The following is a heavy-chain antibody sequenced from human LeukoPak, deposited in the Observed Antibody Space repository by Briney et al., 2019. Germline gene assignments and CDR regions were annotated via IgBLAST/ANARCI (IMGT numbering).Heavy chain of an antibody. V-gene: IGHV7-4-1*02. CDR1: GYTFTSYT. CDR3: ARDVNWEESRH. Sequence: ASVKVSCKASGYTFTSYTMNWVRQAPGQGLEWMGWINTNTGSPTYAQGFTGRFVFSLDTSVSTAYLRISSLKAEDTAVYYCARDVNWEESRHWGQGTLVTVSS. J-gene: IGHJ4*02. D-gene: IGHD1-26*01. CDR2: INTNTGSP.